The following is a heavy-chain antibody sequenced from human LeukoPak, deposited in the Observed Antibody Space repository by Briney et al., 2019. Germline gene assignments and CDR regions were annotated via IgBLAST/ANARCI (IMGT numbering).Heavy chain of an antibody. D-gene: IGHD4-17*01. Sequence: PSETLSLTCTVSGGSVSSGSYYWSWIRQPPGKGLEWIGYIYYSGSPNYNPSLKSRVTISVDTSKNQFSLKLSSVTAADTAVYYCARTRITVTTRSWDYWGQGTLVTVSS. J-gene: IGHJ4*02. CDR3: ARTRITVTTRSWDY. CDR2: IYYSGSP. V-gene: IGHV4-61*01. CDR1: GGSVSSGSYY.